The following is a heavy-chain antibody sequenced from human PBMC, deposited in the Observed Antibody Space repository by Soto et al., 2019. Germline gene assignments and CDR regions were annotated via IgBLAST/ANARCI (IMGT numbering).Heavy chain of an antibody. CDR1: GFTLSNIG. Sequence: QVQLVESGGGVVQPGTSLRLACAASGFTLSNIGMQWVRQAPGKGLEWVAVISAGGNTKYYADSVKGRFTISRDNSKNTLFLQMNGLRTEDTAVYYCAKESGGERYAAYFDLWGQGPWSPSPQ. CDR3: AKESGGERYAAYFDL. D-gene: IGHD2-21*01. CDR2: ISAGGNTK. J-gene: IGHJ4*02. V-gene: IGHV3-30*18.